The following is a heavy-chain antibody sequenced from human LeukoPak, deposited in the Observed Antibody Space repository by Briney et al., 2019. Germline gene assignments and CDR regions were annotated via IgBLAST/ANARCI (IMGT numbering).Heavy chain of an antibody. CDR1: GFTFNNFG. J-gene: IGHJ4*02. CDR3: ARSYYYDSSHTVDY. Sequence: GGSLRLSCAASGFTFNNFGMHWVRQAPGKGLEWVTFIQYNGNNKYYADSVKGRFTISRDNSKNTLYLQMNSLRAEDTAVYYCARSYYYDSSHTVDYWGQGTLVTVSS. CDR2: IQYNGNNK. V-gene: IGHV3-30*02. D-gene: IGHD3-22*01.